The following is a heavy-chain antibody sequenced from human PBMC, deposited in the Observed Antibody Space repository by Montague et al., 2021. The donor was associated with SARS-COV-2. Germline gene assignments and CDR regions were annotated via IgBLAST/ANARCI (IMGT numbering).Heavy chain of an antibody. J-gene: IGHJ4*02. V-gene: IGHV4-34*01. CDR2: INHSGST. Sequence: SETLSLTCAVYGGSFSGYYWSWIRQPPGKGREWIGEINHSGSTNYNPSLKSRVTISVDTSKNQFSLKLSSVTAADTAVYYCARGHQGTTMIVVVMVGEQYYFDYWGQGTLVTVFS. CDR3: ARGHQGTTMIVVVMVGEQYYFDY. CDR1: GGSFSGYY. D-gene: IGHD3-22*01.